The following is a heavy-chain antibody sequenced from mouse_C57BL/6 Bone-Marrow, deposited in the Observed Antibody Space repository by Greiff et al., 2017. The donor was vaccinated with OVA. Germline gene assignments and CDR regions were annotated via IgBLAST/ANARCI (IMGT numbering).Heavy chain of an antibody. D-gene: IGHD1-1*01. CDR1: GYTFTDYE. J-gene: IGHJ4*01. V-gene: IGHV1-15*01. Sequence: QVQLQQSGAELVRPGASVTLSCKASGYTFTDYEMHWVKQTPVHGLEWIGAIDPETGGTAYNQKFKGKAILTADKSSSTAYMELRSLTSEDSAVYYCTSRDYGSRIYAMDYWGQGTSVTVSS. CDR2: IDPETGGT. CDR3: TSRDYGSRIYAMDY.